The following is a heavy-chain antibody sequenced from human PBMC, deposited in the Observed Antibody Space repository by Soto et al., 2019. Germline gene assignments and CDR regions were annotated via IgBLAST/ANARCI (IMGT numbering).Heavy chain of an antibody. V-gene: IGHV4-34*01. J-gene: IGHJ4*02. D-gene: IGHD4-17*01. CDR1: GGSFSGYY. CDR2: IYHSGST. Sequence: SETLSLTCAVYGGSFSGYYWSWIRQPPGKGLEWIGEIYHSGSTNYNPSLKSRVTISVDTSKNQFSLKLSSVTAADTAVYYCARLMDYGDYFDYWGQGTLVTVSS. CDR3: ARLMDYGDYFDY.